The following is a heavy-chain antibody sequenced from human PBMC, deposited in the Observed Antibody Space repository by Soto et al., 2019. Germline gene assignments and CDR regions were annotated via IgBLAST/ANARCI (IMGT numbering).Heavy chain of an antibody. D-gene: IGHD2-15*01. V-gene: IGHV1-69*13. Sequence: SVKVSCKASGGTFSRDAISWVRRAPGQGLEWMGGIIPMFGTAKYAQKFQGRLTITADESTSTAYMELRSLRSEDTAVYYCSRGVVVVAASQLGWFDPWGQGTLVTVSS. CDR2: IIPMFGTA. CDR1: GGTFSRDA. CDR3: SRGVVVVAASQLGWFDP. J-gene: IGHJ5*02.